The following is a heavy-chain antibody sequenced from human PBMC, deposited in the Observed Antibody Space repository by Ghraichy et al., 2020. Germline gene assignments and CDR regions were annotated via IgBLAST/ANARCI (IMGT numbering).Heavy chain of an antibody. CDR1: GFTFTSYG. CDR3: AKLWSGSVD. Sequence: GGSLRLSCAASGFTFTSYGMSWVRQAPGKGLEWVSSISGSGVSTFYADSVKGRFTVSRDNSKNTLYLQMNSLRVEDTAVYYCAKLWSGSVDWGQGTLVTVSS. J-gene: IGHJ4*02. V-gene: IGHV3-23*01. D-gene: IGHD1-26*01. CDR2: ISGSGVST.